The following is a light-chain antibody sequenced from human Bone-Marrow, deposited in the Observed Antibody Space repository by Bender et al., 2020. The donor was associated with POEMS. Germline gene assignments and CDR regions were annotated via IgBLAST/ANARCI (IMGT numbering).Light chain of an antibody. V-gene: IGLV2-14*03. Sequence: QSALTQPASVSGSPGQSISISCTGTNSDVGGYDYVSWYQHPSGKASKLLIYDVSNRPAGVSHRFSGSTSAYTASLPISGLQPVDCGVYCCSSYTPRGIPLVFGGETKLSIL. CDR1: NSDVGGYDY. CDR3: SSYTPRGIPLV. CDR2: DVS. J-gene: IGLJ3*02.